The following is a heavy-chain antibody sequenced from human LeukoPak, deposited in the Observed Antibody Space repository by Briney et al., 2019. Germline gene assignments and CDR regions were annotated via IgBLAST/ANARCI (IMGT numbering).Heavy chain of an antibody. CDR2: INHSGST. CDR1: GGSFSGYY. V-gene: IGHV4-34*01. J-gene: IGHJ3*02. CDR3: ARGRLRGRYYYGSGSYPERPDAFDI. Sequence: SETLSLTCAVYGGSFSGYYWSWIRQPPGKGLEWIGEINHSGSTNYNPSLKSRVTISVDTSKNQFSLKLSSVTAADTAVYYCARGRLRGRYYYGSGSYPERPDAFDIWGQGTMVTVSS. D-gene: IGHD3-10*01.